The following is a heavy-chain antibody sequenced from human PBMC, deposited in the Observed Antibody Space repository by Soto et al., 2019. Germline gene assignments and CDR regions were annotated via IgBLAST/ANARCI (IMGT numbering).Heavy chain of an antibody. CDR2: IYHSGST. CDR1: SSPINSRYY. J-gene: IGHJ4*02. D-gene: IGHD6-19*01. Sequence: PSETLSLTCTVSSSPINSRYYWGWIRQTPGKGLEWVASIYHSGSTHYNPSLKSRANISVDTSTNQFSLRLSSVTAADTAIYYCARNTSGRNFDCWGQGTQVTVSS. V-gene: IGHV4-38-2*02. CDR3: ARNTSGRNFDC.